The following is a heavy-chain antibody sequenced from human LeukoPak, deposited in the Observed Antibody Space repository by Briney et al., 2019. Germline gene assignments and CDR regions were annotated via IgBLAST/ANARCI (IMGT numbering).Heavy chain of an antibody. CDR1: GDTFNNYG. V-gene: IGHV1-69*06. J-gene: IGHJ4*02. CDR2: IIPIFGTV. CDR3: ARDRVPGYDFYYFDY. Sequence: SVKVSRKAPGDTFNNYGINWVRQAPGQGLEWMGGIIPIFGTVTYAQNFQGRVTITAGKSTTTAYMELSSLRSEDTAVYYCARDRVPGYDFYYFDYWGQGTLVTVSS. D-gene: IGHD5-12*01.